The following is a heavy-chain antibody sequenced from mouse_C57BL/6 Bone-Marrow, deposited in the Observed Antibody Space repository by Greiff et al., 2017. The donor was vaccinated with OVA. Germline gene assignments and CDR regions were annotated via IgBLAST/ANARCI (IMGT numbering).Heavy chain of an antibody. V-gene: IGHV1-15*01. CDR3: TRGDDDDDEYFDV. J-gene: IGHJ1*03. CDR1: GYTFTDYE. Sequence: VKLQQSGAELVRPGASVTLSCKASGYTFTDYEMHWVKQTPVHGLEWIGAIDPETGGTAYNQKFKGKAILTADKSSSTAYMELRSLTSEDSSVYYLTRGDDDDDEYFDVWGTGTTVTVSS. CDR2: IDPETGGT. D-gene: IGHD2-4*01.